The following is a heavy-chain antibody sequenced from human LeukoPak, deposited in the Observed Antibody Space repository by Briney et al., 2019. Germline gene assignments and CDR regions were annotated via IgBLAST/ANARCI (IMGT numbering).Heavy chain of an antibody. Sequence: GGSLRLSCAASGFTLNTYAMHWVRQAPGKGLEWVSVVSYDGSNKYYADSVKGRFTISRDNSKNTLYLQMNSLRAEDTAVYYCARGGGNSLYYFDYWGQGTLVTVSS. CDR2: VSYDGSNK. J-gene: IGHJ4*02. CDR1: GFTLNTYA. D-gene: IGHD4-23*01. CDR3: ARGGGNSLYYFDY. V-gene: IGHV3-30*04.